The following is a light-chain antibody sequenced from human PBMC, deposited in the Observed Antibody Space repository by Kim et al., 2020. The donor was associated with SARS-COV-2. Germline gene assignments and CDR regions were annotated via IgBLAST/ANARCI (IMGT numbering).Light chain of an antibody. CDR3: QQRNNWPLT. Sequence: FWPGGNATLSCRASQSVSSYLAWYQQKPGQAPRLLIYDASTRATGIPARFTGSGSGTDFSLTISSLKPEDFAVYYCQQRNNWPLTFGGGTKVDIK. CDR2: DAS. CDR1: QSVSSY. V-gene: IGKV3-11*01. J-gene: IGKJ4*01.